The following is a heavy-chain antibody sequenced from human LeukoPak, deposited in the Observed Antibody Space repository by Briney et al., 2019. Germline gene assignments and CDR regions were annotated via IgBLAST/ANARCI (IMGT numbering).Heavy chain of an antibody. Sequence: GGSLRLSCAASGFTFSSYSMNWVRQAPGKGLEWVSSISSSSYIYYADSVKGRFTISRDNAKNSLYLQMNSLRAEDTAVYYCAPYCSSTSCPVWGQGTMVTVSS. J-gene: IGHJ3*01. D-gene: IGHD2-2*01. CDR2: ISSSSYI. CDR3: APYCSSTSCPV. CDR1: GFTFSSYS. V-gene: IGHV3-21*01.